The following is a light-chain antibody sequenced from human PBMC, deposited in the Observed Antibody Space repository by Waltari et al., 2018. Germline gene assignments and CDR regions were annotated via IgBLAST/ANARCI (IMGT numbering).Light chain of an antibody. CDR2: VNSDGSH. Sequence: QLVLTQSPSASASLGASVKLTCTLRRGHSSNVIAWLQQRPEKGPRYLMKVNSDGSHSKGDEIPDRFSGSSSGAERYRTISNLQSEDEADYFCQTGGHGTWVFGGGTTLTVL. CDR1: RGHSSNV. J-gene: IGLJ3*02. CDR3: QTGGHGTWV. V-gene: IGLV4-69*01.